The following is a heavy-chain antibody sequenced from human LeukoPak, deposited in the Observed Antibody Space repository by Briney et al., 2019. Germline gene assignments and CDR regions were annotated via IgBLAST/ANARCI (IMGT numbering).Heavy chain of an antibody. D-gene: IGHD3-10*01. V-gene: IGHV4-4*02. J-gene: IGHJ4*02. Sequence: SGTLSLTCAVSGDSISSSNWWTWVRPPPGKGLEWIGEIYHSGSTNYNPSLKSRVTISVDTSKNQFSLKLSSVTAADTAVYYCARSRFGELDGFDYWGQGTLVTVSS. CDR1: GDSISSSNW. CDR3: ARSRFGELDGFDY. CDR2: IYHSGST.